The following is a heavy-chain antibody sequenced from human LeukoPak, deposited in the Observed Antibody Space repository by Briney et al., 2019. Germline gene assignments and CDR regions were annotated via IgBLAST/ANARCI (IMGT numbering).Heavy chain of an antibody. J-gene: IGHJ4*02. CDR2: IKEDGSDK. V-gene: IGHV3-7*01. Sequence: GGSLRLSCTASGFTLSTYWISWVGQAPGKGVEWVANIKEDGSDKYYVDSVKGRFTISRDNVKNSLYLQTNSLRAEDTAVYYCSRARGWLQFDYWGQGTLVTVSS. CDR3: SRARGWLQFDY. D-gene: IGHD5-24*01. CDR1: GFTLSTYW.